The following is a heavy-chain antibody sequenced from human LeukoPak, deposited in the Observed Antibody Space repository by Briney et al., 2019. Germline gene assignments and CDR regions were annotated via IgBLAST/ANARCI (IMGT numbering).Heavy chain of an antibody. D-gene: IGHD6-6*01. J-gene: IGHJ5*02. CDR2: INPNSGGT. V-gene: IGHV1-2*02. CDR1: GYTFTGYS. Sequence: GASVKVSCKASGYTFTGYSMHWVRQAPRQGLEWMGWINPNSGGTNYAQKFQGRVTMTRDTSISTAYMELSRLRSDDTAVYYCAREEEEYSSSSGTNWFDPWGQGTLVTVSS. CDR3: AREEEEYSSSSGTNWFDP.